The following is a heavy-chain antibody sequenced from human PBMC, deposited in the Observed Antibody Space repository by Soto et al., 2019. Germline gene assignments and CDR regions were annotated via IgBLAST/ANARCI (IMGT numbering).Heavy chain of an antibody. CDR1: GFTFSSYA. Sequence: EVQVLESGGGLGQPGGSLRLSCAASGFTFSSYAMSWVRQAPGKGLEWVSAISGGGVATNYADSVKGRCTISRDNSKNTLYLQMNSLRAEDTAVYYCAKGRESSGSYRPFDYWGQGTLVTVSS. V-gene: IGHV3-23*01. CDR2: ISGGGVAT. CDR3: AKGRESSGSYRPFDY. J-gene: IGHJ4*02. D-gene: IGHD3-22*01.